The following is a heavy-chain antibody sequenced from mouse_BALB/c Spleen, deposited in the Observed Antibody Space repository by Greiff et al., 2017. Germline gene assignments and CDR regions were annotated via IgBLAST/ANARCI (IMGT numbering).Heavy chain of an antibody. CDR2: INPSNGRT. V-gene: IGHV1S81*02. J-gene: IGHJ4*01. D-gene: IGHD2-1*01. CDR3: AYGNYRDAMDY. Sequence: QVQLQQPGAELVKPGASVKLSCKASGYTFTSYWMHWVKQRPGQGLEWIGEINPSNGRTNYNEKFKGKATLTVDKSSSTAYMQLKSLTSEDSAVYYCAYGNYRDAMDYWGQGTSVTVSS. CDR1: GYTFTSYW.